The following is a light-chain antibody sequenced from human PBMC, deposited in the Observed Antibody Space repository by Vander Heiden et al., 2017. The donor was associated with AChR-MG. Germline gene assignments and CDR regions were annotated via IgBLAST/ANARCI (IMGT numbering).Light chain of an antibody. CDR1: QSVSST. CDR2: GAS. V-gene: IGKV3-15*01. J-gene: IGKJ3*01. CDR3: QQYDNWPPFT. Sequence: EIVMTQSPATLSVSPGDRATLSCRASQSVSSTLAWYQQKPGQAPRLLIYGASTRATGVPTRFSGSGSGTEFTLTISSLQSEDFAVYYCQQYDNWPPFTFGPGTKVDL.